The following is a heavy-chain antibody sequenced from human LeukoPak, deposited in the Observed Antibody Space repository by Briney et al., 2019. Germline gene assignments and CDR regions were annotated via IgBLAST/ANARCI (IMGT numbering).Heavy chain of an antibody. J-gene: IGHJ6*03. CDR3: ARTYSGSYWGLGYYYYYMDV. D-gene: IGHD1-26*01. CDR1: GYTFTSYD. Sequence: ASVKVSFQASGYTFTSYDINWVRQATGQGLEWMGWMNPNSGNTGYAQKFQGRVTMTRNTSISTAYMELSSLRSEDTAVYYCARTYSGSYWGLGYYYYYMDVWGKGTTVTVSS. V-gene: IGHV1-8*01. CDR2: MNPNSGNT.